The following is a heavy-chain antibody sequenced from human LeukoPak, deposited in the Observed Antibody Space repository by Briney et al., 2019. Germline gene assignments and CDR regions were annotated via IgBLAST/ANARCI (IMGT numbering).Heavy chain of an antibody. D-gene: IGHD3-3*01. CDR3: ARRITIFGVVILRPYYMDV. CDR1: GGSFSGYY. J-gene: IGHJ6*03. CDR2: INHSGST. Sequence: SETLSLTCAVYGGSFSGYYWSWIRQAPGKGLEWIGEINHSGSTNYNPSLKSRVTISVDTSKNQFSLKLSSVTAADTAVYYCARRITIFGVVILRPYYMDVWGKGTTVTVSS. V-gene: IGHV4-34*01.